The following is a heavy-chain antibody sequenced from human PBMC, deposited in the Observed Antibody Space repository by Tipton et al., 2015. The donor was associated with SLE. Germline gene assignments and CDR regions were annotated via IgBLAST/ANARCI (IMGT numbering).Heavy chain of an antibody. CDR2: ISGYNGNT. CDR3: ARLGDWDFYYYMDV. CDR1: GYTFTSYC. Sequence: QVRLVQSGAEVKKPGASVKVSCKASGYTFTSYCITWVRQAPGQGLEWMGWISGYNGNTNYAQKLQGRVTMTTDTSTSTAYMELRSLRSDDTAVYYCARLGDWDFYYYMDVWGKGTTATVSS. J-gene: IGHJ6*03. D-gene: IGHD3-16*01. V-gene: IGHV1-18*01.